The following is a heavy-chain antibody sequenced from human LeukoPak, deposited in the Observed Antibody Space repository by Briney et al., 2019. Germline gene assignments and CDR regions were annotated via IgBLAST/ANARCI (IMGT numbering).Heavy chain of an antibody. CDR1: GYTFTSYA. CDR3: ARGDDSSGYYSAFDI. V-gene: IGHV1-3*01. D-gene: IGHD3-22*01. Sequence: ASVKVSCKASGYTFTSYAMHWVRQAPGQRLEWMGWINAVNGNTKYSQKFQGRVTITRDTSASTAYMELSSLRSDDTAAYYCARGDDSSGYYSAFDIWGQGTMVTVSS. CDR2: INAVNGNT. J-gene: IGHJ3*02.